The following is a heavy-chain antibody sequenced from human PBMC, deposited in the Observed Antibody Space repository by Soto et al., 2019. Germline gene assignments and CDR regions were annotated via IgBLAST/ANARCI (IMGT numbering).Heavy chain of an antibody. V-gene: IGHV3-15*07. Sequence: EAQLVESGGGLVKPGGSLRLSCAASGFTFSNAWMNWVRQAPGKGLEWVGRIKSKTDGGTTDYAAPVNGRFTISRADSKYTLYLQMHSRKTEHTAVYYCTTTSRSGWSPWGQGALVTVSS. J-gene: IGHJ5*02. CDR2: IKSKTDGGTT. CDR3: TTTSRSGWSP. D-gene: IGHD6-19*01. CDR1: GFTFSNAW.